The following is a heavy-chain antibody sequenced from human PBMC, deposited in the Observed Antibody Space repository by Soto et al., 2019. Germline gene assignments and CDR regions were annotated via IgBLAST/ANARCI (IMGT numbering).Heavy chain of an antibody. J-gene: IGHJ6*02. D-gene: IGHD3-3*01. V-gene: IGHV1-69*01. CDR1: GGTFSSYA. CDR3: ARSITIFGVVPRDYYYGMDV. Sequence: QVQLVQSGAEVKKPGSSVKVSCKASGGTFSSYAISWVRQAPGQGLEWMGGIIPIFGTANYAQKFQGRVTITADESTSRAYMELSSLRSEDTAVYYCARSITIFGVVPRDYYYGMDVWGQGTTVTVSS. CDR2: IIPIFGTA.